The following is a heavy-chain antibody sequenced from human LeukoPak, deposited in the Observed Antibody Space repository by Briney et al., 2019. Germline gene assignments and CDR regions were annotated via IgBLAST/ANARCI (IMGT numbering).Heavy chain of an antibody. CDR2: IEYDGNNR. CDR1: GFTLSNFG. Sequence: PGGSLRLSCAASGFTLSNFGVHWVRQAPGKGLEWVALIEYDGNNRYVESVKGRFTLSRDNAMNTVYLQMNSLRAEDTAVYYCARVLSGSWDWFDPWGQGTLVTVSS. J-gene: IGHJ5*02. CDR3: ARVLSGSWDWFDP. V-gene: IGHV3-33*01. D-gene: IGHD3-22*01.